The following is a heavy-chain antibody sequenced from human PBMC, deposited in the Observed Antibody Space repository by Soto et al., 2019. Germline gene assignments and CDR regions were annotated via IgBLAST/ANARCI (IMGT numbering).Heavy chain of an antibody. Sequence: QVQLVQSGAEVKRPGSSVKVSCKASGGTFSSNSINWVRQAPGQGLEWMGSIIPLFGTTDYAQNFQGRVTISADKVTNTAYMELSSLRSEATAVYCCARAVLSISRPSYYEYGMDVWGQGTTVTVSS. CDR3: ARAVLSISRPSYYEYGMDV. V-gene: IGHV1-69*06. CDR2: IIPLFGTT. J-gene: IGHJ6*02. D-gene: IGHD3-3*02. CDR1: GGTFSSNS.